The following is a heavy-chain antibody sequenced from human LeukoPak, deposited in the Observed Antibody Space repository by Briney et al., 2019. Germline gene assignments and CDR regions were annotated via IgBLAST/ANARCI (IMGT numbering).Heavy chain of an antibody. CDR1: GGSISSSNW. Sequence: SETLSLTCAVSGGSISSSNWWSWVRQPPGKGLEWIGEIYHSGSTNYNPSLKSRVTISVDTSKNQFSLKLSSVTAADTAVYYCAGVQRVTISYWGQGTLVTVSS. J-gene: IGHJ4*02. CDR2: IYHSGST. V-gene: IGHV4-4*02. D-gene: IGHD3-3*01. CDR3: AGVQRVTISY.